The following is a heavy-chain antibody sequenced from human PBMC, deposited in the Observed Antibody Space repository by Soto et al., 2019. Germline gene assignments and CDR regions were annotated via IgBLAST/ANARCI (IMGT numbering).Heavy chain of an antibody. D-gene: IGHD6-6*01. CDR1: GFAFSNYA. CDR3: AKDRTVAARHSDD. Sequence: AGSLSLGCAASGFAFSNYAMHWVRQAPGKGLEWVSSISNSIEATYYADSVKGRFTISRDDSKNPLYLQMTSLRAEDSAVYYWAKDRTVAARHSDDGGQGTQVTGSS. CDR2: ISNSIEAT. J-gene: IGHJ4*02. V-gene: IGHV3-23*01.